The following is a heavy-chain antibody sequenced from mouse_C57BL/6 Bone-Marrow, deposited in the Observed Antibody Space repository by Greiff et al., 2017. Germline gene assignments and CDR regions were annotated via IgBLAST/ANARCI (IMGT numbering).Heavy chain of an antibody. V-gene: IGHV5-9-1*02. J-gene: IGHJ2*01. CDR2: ISSGGDYI. CDR3: TRECDSSSQYYFDY. D-gene: IGHD1-1*01. Sequence: EVKLVESGEGLVKPGGSLKLSCAASGFTFSSYAMYWVRQTPEKGLEWVAYISSGGDYIYYADTVKGRFTSSRDNARNNLYLQMSSLKSEDTAMYSCTRECDSSSQYYFDYWGTGTTLTVSS. CDR1: GFTFSSYA.